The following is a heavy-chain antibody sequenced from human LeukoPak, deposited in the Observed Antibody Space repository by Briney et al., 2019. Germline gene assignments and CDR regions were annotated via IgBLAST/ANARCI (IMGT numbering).Heavy chain of an antibody. V-gene: IGHV5-51*01. CDR1: GYSFTSYW. Sequence: GESLKISCKGSGYSFTSYWIGWVRQMPGKGLEWMGIIYPGDSDTRYSPSFQGQVTISADKSISTAYLQWSSLKASDTAMYYCARGGMAAAGTLRFAVALAPYGMDVWGQGTTVTVSS. J-gene: IGHJ6*02. CDR3: ARGGMAAAGTLRFAVALAPYGMDV. CDR2: IYPGDSDT. D-gene: IGHD6-13*01.